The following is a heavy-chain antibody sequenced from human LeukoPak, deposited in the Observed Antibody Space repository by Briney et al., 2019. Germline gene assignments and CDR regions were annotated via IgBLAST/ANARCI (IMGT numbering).Heavy chain of an antibody. CDR2: IYYSGST. Sequence: SETLSLTCTVSGGSISSSSYYWGWIRQPPGKGLEWIGSIYYSGSTYYNPSLKSRVTISVDTSKNQFSLKLSSVTAADTAVYYCARDLLGITGGYFDYWGQGTLVTVSS. V-gene: IGHV4-39*07. CDR3: ARDLLGITGGYFDY. CDR1: GGSISSSSYY. J-gene: IGHJ4*02. D-gene: IGHD7-27*01.